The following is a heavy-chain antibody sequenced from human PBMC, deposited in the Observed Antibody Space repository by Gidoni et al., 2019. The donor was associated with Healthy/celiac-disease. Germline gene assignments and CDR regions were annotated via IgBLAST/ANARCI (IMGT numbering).Heavy chain of an antibody. CDR2: ISGRGGSP. Sequence: EVKLLESGGGLVQPGGSLRLSCAASGFTFSSYAMSWVRQAPGKGLEWVSAISGRGGSPYYADSVKGRFTISRDNSKNTLYLQMNSLRAEDTAVYYCASSLPTAMVRGKFSYWGQGTLVTVSS. CDR1: GFTFSSYA. J-gene: IGHJ4*02. D-gene: IGHD5-18*01. V-gene: IGHV3-23*01. CDR3: ASSLPTAMVRGKFSY.